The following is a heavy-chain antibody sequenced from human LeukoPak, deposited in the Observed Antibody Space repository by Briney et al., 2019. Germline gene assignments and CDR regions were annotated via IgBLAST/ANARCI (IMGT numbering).Heavy chain of an antibody. V-gene: IGHV3-11*01. J-gene: IGHJ4*02. CDR2: ISSSGSTI. CDR1: GFTFSDYY. Sequence: GGSLRLSCAASGFTFSDYYMSWIRQAPGKGLEWVSYISSSGSTIYYADSVKGRFTISRDNAKNSLYPQMNSLRAEDTAVYYCARDRTDYYYDSSGYDYWGQGTLVTVSS. D-gene: IGHD3-22*01. CDR3: ARDRTDYYYDSSGYDY.